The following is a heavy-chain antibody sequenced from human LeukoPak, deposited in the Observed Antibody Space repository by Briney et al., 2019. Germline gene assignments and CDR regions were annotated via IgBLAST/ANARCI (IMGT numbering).Heavy chain of an antibody. CDR3: ATSGGFVLPNAITGNWYMDV. CDR2: ITSAGGYK. Sequence: GRSLRLSCGASGFTFSDYSMNWVRQAPGKGLAWVGSITSAGGYKYYADSVKGRFTISRDNAQNSLFLQMNSLRAEDTAVYFCATSGGFVLPNAITGNWYMDVWGRGTSVTVSS. V-gene: IGHV3-21*01. D-gene: IGHD2-2*01. J-gene: IGHJ6*03. CDR1: GFTFSDYS.